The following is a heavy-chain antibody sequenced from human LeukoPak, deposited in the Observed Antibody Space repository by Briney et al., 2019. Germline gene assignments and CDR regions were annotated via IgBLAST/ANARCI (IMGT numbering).Heavy chain of an antibody. Sequence: SETLSLTCAVSGGSISSGGYSWSWIRQPPGKGLEWIGYIYHSGSTYYNPSLKSRVTISVDRSKNQFSLKLSSVTAADTAVYYCARVVYDAFDIWGQGTMVTVSS. J-gene: IGHJ3*02. CDR1: GGSISSGGYS. CDR2: IYHSGST. CDR3: ARVVYDAFDI. V-gene: IGHV4-30-2*01. D-gene: IGHD5/OR15-5a*01.